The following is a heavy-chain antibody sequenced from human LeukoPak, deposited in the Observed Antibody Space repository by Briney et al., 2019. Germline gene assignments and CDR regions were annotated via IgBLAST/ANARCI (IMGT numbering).Heavy chain of an antibody. CDR1: GGTFGSYA. V-gene: IGHV1-69*13. J-gene: IGHJ5*02. CDR3: ARWYYDFWSGYYHWFDP. Sequence: SVKVSCKASGGTFGSYAISWVRQAPGQGLEWMGGIIPIFGTANYAQKFQGRVTITADESTSTAYMELSSLRSEDTAVYYCARWYYDFWSGYYHWFDPWGQGTLVTVSS. CDR2: IIPIFGTA. D-gene: IGHD3-3*01.